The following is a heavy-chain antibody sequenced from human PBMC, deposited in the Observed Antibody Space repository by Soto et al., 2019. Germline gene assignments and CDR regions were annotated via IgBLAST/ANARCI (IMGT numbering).Heavy chain of an antibody. CDR1: GGSSSSYT. V-gene: IGHV1-69*08. D-gene: IGHD3-10*01. CDR3: ARDCDDGSGRY. J-gene: IGHJ4*02. Sequence: QVQLVQSGAEVKKPGSSVKVSCKASGGSSSSYTIIWVRQAPGQGLEWMGRIIPIRGIANYAQKFQGRVTITEDKSTRTDYMEVSSLKSEDTAMYYCARDCDDGSGRYWGQGTLVTVSS. CDR2: IIPIRGIA.